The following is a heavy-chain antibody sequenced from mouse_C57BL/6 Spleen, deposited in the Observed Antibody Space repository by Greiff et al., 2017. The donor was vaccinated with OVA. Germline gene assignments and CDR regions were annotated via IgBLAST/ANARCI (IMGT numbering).Heavy chain of an antibody. CDR2: ISDGGSYT. V-gene: IGHV5-4*01. CDR1: GFTFSSYA. D-gene: IGHD3-3*01. Sequence: EVKLVESGGGLVKPGGSLKLSCAASGFTFSSYAMSWVRQTPEKRLEWVATISDGGSYTYYPDNVKGRFTISRDNAKNNLYLQMSHLKSEDTAMYYCARDRAGTPWFAYWGQGTLVTVSA. J-gene: IGHJ3*01. CDR3: ARDRAGTPWFAY.